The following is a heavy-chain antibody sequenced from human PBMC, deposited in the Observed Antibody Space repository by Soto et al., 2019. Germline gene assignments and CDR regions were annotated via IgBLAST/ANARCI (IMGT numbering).Heavy chain of an antibody. Sequence: SETLSLTCTVSCGSISSHYWSWVRQAPGKGLEWTGHIYYRGSTTYNPSLRSRSTISVDTSNNQFSLKLNSVTTADTAVYYCARDGREASGMDVWGQGTKVTVSS. V-gene: IGHV4-59*11. CDR1: CGSISSHY. CDR3: ARDGREASGMDV. CDR2: IYYRGST. D-gene: IGHD1-26*01. J-gene: IGHJ6*02.